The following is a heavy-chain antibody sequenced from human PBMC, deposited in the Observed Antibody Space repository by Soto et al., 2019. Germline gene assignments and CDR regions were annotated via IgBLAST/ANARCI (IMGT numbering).Heavy chain of an antibody. J-gene: IGHJ4*02. Sequence: ASVKVSCKASGYTFTSYAMHWVRQAPGQRLEWMGWINADNGNTKYAQKLQGRVTMTTDTSTSTAYMELRSLRSDDTAVYYCARDLTVTRRRFDYWGQGTLVTVSS. CDR3: ARDLTVTRRRFDY. V-gene: IGHV1-3*01. CDR2: INADNGNT. CDR1: GYTFTSYA. D-gene: IGHD4-17*01.